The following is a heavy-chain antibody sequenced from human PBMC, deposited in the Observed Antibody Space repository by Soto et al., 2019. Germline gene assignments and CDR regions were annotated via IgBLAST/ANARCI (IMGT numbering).Heavy chain of an antibody. V-gene: IGHV4-34*01. J-gene: IGHJ4*02. CDR1: GGSFSGYY. Sequence: QVQLQQWGAGLLKPSETLSLTCAVYGGSFSGYYWSWIRQPPGKGLEWIGEINHSGSTNYNPSLKSRVTISVDTSKNQFSLKLSSVIAADTAVYYCARGKLGYYDSSGYRAFAYWGQGTLVTVSS. D-gene: IGHD3-22*01. CDR2: INHSGST. CDR3: ARGKLGYYDSSGYRAFAY.